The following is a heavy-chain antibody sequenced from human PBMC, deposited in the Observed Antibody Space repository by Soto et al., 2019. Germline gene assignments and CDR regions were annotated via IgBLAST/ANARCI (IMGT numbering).Heavy chain of an antibody. CDR1: GFTFSSYS. D-gene: IGHD3-3*01. Sequence: GGSLRLSCAASGFTFSSYSMNWVRQAPGKGLEWVSSISSSSSYIYYADSVKGRFTISRDNSKNTLYLQMNSLRAEDTAVYYCARDPRSPVLRFLEWLFILDYWGQGTLVTVSS. V-gene: IGHV3-21*01. CDR2: ISSSSSYI. CDR3: ARDPRSPVLRFLEWLFILDY. J-gene: IGHJ4*02.